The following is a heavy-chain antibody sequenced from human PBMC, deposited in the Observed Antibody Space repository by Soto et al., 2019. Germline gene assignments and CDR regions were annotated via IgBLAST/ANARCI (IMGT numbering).Heavy chain of an antibody. CDR1: GFAVANNY. D-gene: IGHD6-19*01. Sequence: EVQLVETGGGLIQPGGSLRISCAASGFAVANNYMSWVRQAPGKGLEWVSVMYADGTTYYADSVKSRFAISSDNYKNTLYLQMNSLTAEDTALYYYARRSGGWYTSWGQGTLVSVSS. V-gene: IGHV3-53*02. CDR2: MYADGTT. J-gene: IGHJ5*02. CDR3: ARRSGGWYTS.